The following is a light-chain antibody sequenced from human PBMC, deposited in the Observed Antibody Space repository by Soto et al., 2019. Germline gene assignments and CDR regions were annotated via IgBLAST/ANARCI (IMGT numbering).Light chain of an antibody. J-gene: IGLJ1*01. CDR3: SSWTSGATYV. CDR1: SSDVGAYNY. Sequence: QSVLTQPASVSGSPGQSITISCAGTSSDVGAYNYVSWYQHHPGKAPKLMIYDVNNRPSGDSNRFSGSKSGNTASLTISGLQAEYEADYYCSSWTSGATYVFGSGPKFTVL. CDR2: DVN. V-gene: IGLV2-14*03.